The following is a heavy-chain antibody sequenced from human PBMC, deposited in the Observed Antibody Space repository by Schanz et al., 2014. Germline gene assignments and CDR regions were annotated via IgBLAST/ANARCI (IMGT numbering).Heavy chain of an antibody. Sequence: QVQWVQSGADVKKPGTAVKVSCKASEYTFTRHYMHWVRQAPGQGLEWMGIIHSTGGTTSHAQKFQGRVTMTRDTSTSTVYMELSSLRSDDTAVYYCARNVIATGRAFDLWGPGTMVTVS. V-gene: IGHV1-46*01. D-gene: IGHD6-13*01. J-gene: IGHJ3*01. CDR3: ARNVIATGRAFDL. CDR1: EYTFTRHY. CDR2: IHSTGGTT.